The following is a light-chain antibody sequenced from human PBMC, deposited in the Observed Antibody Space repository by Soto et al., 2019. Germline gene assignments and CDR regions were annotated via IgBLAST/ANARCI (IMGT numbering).Light chain of an antibody. CDR3: QQYYSYLPLT. V-gene: IGKV1-8*01. CDR2: AAS. CDR1: QGISSY. J-gene: IGKJ4*01. Sequence: AIRMTESPSSFSASTGDRVTITCRASQGISSYLGWYQQKPGKAPKLLIYAASTLQSGVPSRFSGSGSGTDFTLTISCLQSEDFATYYCQQYYSYLPLTFGGGTKVDIK.